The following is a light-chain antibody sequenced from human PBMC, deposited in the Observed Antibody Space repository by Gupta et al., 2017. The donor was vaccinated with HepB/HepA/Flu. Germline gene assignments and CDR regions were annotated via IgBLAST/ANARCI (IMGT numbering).Light chain of an antibody. CDR2: AAS. CDR3: QQSYSTPPVT. Sequence: DIQMTQSPSSLSASVGDRVTITCRASQSISSYLNWYQQKPGKAPKLLIYAASSLQSGVPSRFSGSGSGKDFTLTISSRQPEDFAAYYCQQSYSTPPVTFGQGTKLEIK. CDR1: QSISSY. J-gene: IGKJ2*01. V-gene: IGKV1-39*01.